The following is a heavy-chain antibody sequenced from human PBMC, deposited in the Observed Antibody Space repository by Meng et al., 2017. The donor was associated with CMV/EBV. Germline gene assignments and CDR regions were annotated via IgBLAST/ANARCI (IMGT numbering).Heavy chain of an antibody. V-gene: IGHV1-18*04. CDR2: ISAYNGNT. J-gene: IGHJ4*02. Sequence: SVKVSCKASGYTFTGYYMHWVRQAPGQGLEWMGWISAYNGNTNYAQKLQGRVTMTTDTSTSTAYMELRSLRSDDTAVYYCARDGVSIVGATTVDYWGQGTLVTVSS. CDR3: ARDGVSIVGATTVDY. D-gene: IGHD1-26*01. CDR1: GYTFTGYY.